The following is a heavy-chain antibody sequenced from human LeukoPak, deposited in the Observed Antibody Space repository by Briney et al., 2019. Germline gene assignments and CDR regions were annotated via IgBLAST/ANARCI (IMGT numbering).Heavy chain of an antibody. CDR1: GFTFSDYY. CDR2: ISSSGSTI. J-gene: IGHJ6*03. CDR3: ARRGYCSSTSCYDPSYYYYYMDV. V-gene: IGHV3-11*01. Sequence: GGPLRLSCAASGFTFSDYYMSWIRQAPGKGLEWVSYISSSGSTIYYADSVKGRFTIFRDNAKNSLYLQMNSLRAEDTAVYYCARRGYCSSTSCYDPSYYYYYMDVWGKGTTVTVSS. D-gene: IGHD2-2*01.